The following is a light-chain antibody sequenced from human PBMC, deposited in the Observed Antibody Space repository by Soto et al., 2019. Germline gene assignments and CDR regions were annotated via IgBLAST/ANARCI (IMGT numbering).Light chain of an antibody. CDR1: QSISSW. CDR2: KAS. J-gene: IGKJ1*01. V-gene: IGKV1-5*03. Sequence: DIQMTQSPSTLSASVGDRVTITCRASQSISSWLAWYQQKPGKAPKLLIYKASTLQSGVPSRFSGSGSGTEFTLAISSLQPDDFATYHCPQYTDNWTLAQGTKVDIK. CDR3: PQYTDNWT.